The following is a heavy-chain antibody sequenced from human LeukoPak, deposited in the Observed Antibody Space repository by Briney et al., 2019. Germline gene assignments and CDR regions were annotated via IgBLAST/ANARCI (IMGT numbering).Heavy chain of an antibody. CDR1: GFTFSSYS. V-gene: IGHV3-48*01. D-gene: IGHD4-17*01. J-gene: IGHJ5*02. CDR3: ARDDYGFDP. Sequence: GGSLRLSCAASGFTFSSYSMNWVRQAPGKGLEWVSYISSSSSTIYYADSVKGRFTISRDNSKNTLYLQMNSLRAEDTAVYYCARDDYGFDPWGQGTLVTVSS. CDR2: ISSSSSTI.